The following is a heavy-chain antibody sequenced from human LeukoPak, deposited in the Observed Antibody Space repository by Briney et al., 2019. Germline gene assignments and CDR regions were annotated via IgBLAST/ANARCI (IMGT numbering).Heavy chain of an antibody. CDR2: ISSSGSTI. CDR1: GFTFSNYY. CDR3: ARDLHSYGSPPNY. J-gene: IGHJ4*02. Sequence: GGSLRLSCAASGFTFSNYYMSWIRQAPGKGLEWVSYISSSGSTIYYADSVKGRFTISRDNAKNSLYLQMNSLRAEDTAVYYCARDLHSYGSPPNYWGQGTLVTVSS. D-gene: IGHD5-18*01. V-gene: IGHV3-11*01.